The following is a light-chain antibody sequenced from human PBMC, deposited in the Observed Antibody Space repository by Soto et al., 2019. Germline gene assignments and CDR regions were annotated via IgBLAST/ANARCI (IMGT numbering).Light chain of an antibody. J-gene: IGKJ1*01. CDR1: QSVSSY. CDR3: QQRSNWPLRT. V-gene: IGKV3-11*01. CDR2: DAS. Sequence: IVLTQSPATLSLSPGERATLSCRACQSVSSYLAWYQQKPGQAPRLLIYDASNRATGIPARFSGSGSGTDFTLTISSLEPEDFAVYYCQQRSNWPLRTFGQGTKVDIK.